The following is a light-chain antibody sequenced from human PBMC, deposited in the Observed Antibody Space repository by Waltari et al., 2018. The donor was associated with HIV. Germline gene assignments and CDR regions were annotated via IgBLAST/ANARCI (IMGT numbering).Light chain of an antibody. J-gene: IGLJ2*01. CDR3: SSYAGSNVI. V-gene: IGLV2-8*01. CDR2: EVS. CDR1: SSDVGGYNY. Sequence: QSALTQPPSPSGSPGQSVTISCTGTSSDVGGYNYVSWYQQHPDKAPKLMIYEVSKRPSGVPDRFSGSKSGNTASLTVSGLQAEDEADYYCSSYAGSNVIFGGGTKLTVL.